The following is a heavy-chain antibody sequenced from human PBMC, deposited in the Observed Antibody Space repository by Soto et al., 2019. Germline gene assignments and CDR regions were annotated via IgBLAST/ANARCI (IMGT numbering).Heavy chain of an antibody. J-gene: IGHJ5*02. V-gene: IGHV4-34*01. CDR2: INHSGST. CDR1: GGSFSGYY. Sequence: XETLSLTRAVYGGSFSGYYWSWIRQPPGKGLEWIGEINHSGSTNYNPSLKSRVTISVDTSKNQFSLKLSSVTAADTAVYYCARGEVTIFGVVSNWFDPWGQGTLVTVSS. D-gene: IGHD3-3*01. CDR3: ARGEVTIFGVVSNWFDP.